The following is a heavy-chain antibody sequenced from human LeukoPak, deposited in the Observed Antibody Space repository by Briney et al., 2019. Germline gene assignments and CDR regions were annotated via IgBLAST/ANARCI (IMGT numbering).Heavy chain of an antibody. V-gene: IGHV3-23*01. CDR1: GFTFSSYA. CDR3: ATVWDDGDYANPY. J-gene: IGHJ4*02. Sequence: GGSLRLPCAASGFTFSSYAMSWVRQAPGKGLEWVSAISGSGGSTYYADSVKGRFTISRDNSKNTLYLQMNSLRAEDTAVYYCATVWDDGDYANPYWGQGTLVAVSS. D-gene: IGHD4-17*01. CDR2: ISGSGGST.